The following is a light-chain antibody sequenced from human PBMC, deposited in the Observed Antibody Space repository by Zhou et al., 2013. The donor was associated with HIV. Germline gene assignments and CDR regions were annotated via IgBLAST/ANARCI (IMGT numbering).Light chain of an antibody. CDR1: QSVGSN. Sequence: EIVMTQSPATLSVSPGERATLSCRASQSVGSNLAWYQQKPGQAPRLLIYDASTRATGIPARFSGSGSETEFTLIISSLQSEDFAVYYCQQYHRWPETFGQGTKVEVK. V-gene: IGKV3-15*01. CDR2: DAS. CDR3: QQYHRWPET. J-gene: IGKJ1*01.